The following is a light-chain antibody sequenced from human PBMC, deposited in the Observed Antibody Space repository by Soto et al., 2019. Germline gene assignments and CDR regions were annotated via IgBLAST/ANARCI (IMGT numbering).Light chain of an antibody. CDR1: QSVLYSSNNKNY. CDR2: WAA. CDR3: QQYYSTPPT. V-gene: IGKV4-1*01. J-gene: IGKJ4*01. Sequence: DIVMTQSPDSLAVSLGERATINCKSSQSVLYSSNNKNYLAWYQQKPGQPPKLLIYWAATRDSGVPYRFSGSGSGTEFTLTISSLQAEDVAVYYCQQYYSTPPTFGGGTKVEIK.